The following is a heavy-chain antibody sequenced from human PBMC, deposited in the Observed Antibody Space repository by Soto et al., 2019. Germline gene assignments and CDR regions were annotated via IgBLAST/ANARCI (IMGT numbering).Heavy chain of an antibody. CDR1: GFTFSSYA. J-gene: IGHJ6*02. CDR3: ASPLPILTYTRYYGMDV. V-gene: IGHV3-23*01. CDR2: ISGSGGST. D-gene: IGHD3-9*01. Sequence: EVQLLESGGGLVQPGGSLRLSCAASGFTFSSYAMSWVRQAPGKGLEWVSAISGSGGSTYYADSVKGRFTISRDNSKNTLYLQMNSLRAEDTAVYYCASPLPILTYTRYYGMDVWGQGTTVTVSS.